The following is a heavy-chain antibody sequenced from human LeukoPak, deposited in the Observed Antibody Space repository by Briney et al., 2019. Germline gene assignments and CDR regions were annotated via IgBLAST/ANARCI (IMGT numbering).Heavy chain of an antibody. D-gene: IGHD2-15*01. Sequence: PGGSLRLSCAASGFTFSSYAMSWFRQAPGKGLEWVSAINGSGGSTYYADSVKGLFTISRDNSKNTLYLQMNSLRAEDTAVYYCAKGVVVAAPYYFDYWGQGTLVTVSS. V-gene: IGHV3-23*01. J-gene: IGHJ4*02. CDR2: INGSGGST. CDR3: AKGVVVAAPYYFDY. CDR1: GFTFSSYA.